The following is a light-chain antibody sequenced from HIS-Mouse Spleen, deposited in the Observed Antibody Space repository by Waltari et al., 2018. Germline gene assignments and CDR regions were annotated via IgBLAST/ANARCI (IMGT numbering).Light chain of an antibody. CDR2: AAS. J-gene: IGKJ1*01. Sequence: DIQLTQSPSFLSASVGDRVTITCRASQGISSSLAWYQQKPGKAPKLLIYAASTLQSGVPSRFSGRGSGTEFTLTISSLQPEDFATYYCQQLNSYPPTFGQGTKVEIK. V-gene: IGKV1-9*01. CDR3: QQLNSYPPT. CDR1: QGISSS.